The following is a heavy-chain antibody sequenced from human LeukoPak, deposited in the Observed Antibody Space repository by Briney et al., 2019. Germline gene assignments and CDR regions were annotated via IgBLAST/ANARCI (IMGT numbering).Heavy chain of an antibody. V-gene: IGHV3-30-3*01. CDR1: GFTFSSYA. Sequence: GGSLRLSCAASGFTFSSYAMHWVRQAPGEGLEWVAVISYDGSNKYYADSVKGRFTISRDNSKNTLYLQMNSLRAEDTAVYYCARADDFWSGYYAFDYWGQGTLVTVSS. CDR3: ARADDFWSGYYAFDY. CDR2: ISYDGSNK. J-gene: IGHJ4*02. D-gene: IGHD3-3*01.